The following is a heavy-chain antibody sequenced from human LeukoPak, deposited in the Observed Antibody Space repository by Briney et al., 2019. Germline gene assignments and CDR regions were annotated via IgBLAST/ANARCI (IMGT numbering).Heavy chain of an antibody. D-gene: IGHD1-7*01. CDR1: GFSFSSPG. CDR2: INGGSTFK. CDR3: AKYQTGTWTSYDSSDI. V-gene: IGHV3-21*01. J-gene: IGHJ3*02. Sequence: GGSLRLSCTASGFSFSSPGMNWVRQAPGKGLDWVSSINGGSTFKDYADSVKGRFTISRDNAKNSLYLQMDSLRAEDTAVYYCAKYQTGTWTSYDSSDIWGQGTLVTVSS.